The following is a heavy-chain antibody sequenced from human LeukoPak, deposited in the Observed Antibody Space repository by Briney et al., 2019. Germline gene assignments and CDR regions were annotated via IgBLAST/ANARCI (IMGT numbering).Heavy chain of an antibody. V-gene: IGHV3-7*03. J-gene: IGHJ6*03. CDR1: GFTFTTYW. D-gene: IGHD2-2*02. CDR2: IKQDGSEK. CDR3: AARVVPAATPPYYYYMDV. Sequence: GGSLRLSCVGSGFTFTTYWMSWVRRAPGKGLEWVANIKQDGSEKYYVDSVKGRFTISRDNAKNSLYLQMNSLRAEDTAVYYCAARVVPAATPPYYYYMDVWGKGTTVTISS.